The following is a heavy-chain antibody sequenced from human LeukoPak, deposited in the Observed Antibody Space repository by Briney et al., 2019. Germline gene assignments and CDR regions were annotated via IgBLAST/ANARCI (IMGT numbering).Heavy chain of an antibody. CDR1: GFTFSSYA. CDR3: EKEYKSSAPRNDYSNWLFDS. J-gene: IGHJ4*02. Sequence: GGSLRLSCAASGFTFSSYAMHWVRQAPGKGLEWVAFIRYDGSIKYYADSVKGRFTISRDNSQNTLYLQMNSLRAEDTAVFYCEKEYKSSAPRNDYSNWLFDSWARETRVTVSS. CDR2: IRYDGSIK. V-gene: IGHV3-30*02. D-gene: IGHD4-11*01.